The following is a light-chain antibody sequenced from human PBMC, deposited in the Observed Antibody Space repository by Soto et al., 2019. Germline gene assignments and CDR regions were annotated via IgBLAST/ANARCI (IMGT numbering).Light chain of an antibody. CDR3: QQFNTYPIT. V-gene: IGKV1-13*02. CDR2: DVS. Sequence: AIQLTQSPSSLYATVEDRDTNNCRASQDIRGALARYQQKPEKASKFLIFDVSTLQSGVPSRFSGSGSGTDFSFTISSLQPEDFGTYYCQQFNTYPITFGQGTRLEIK. CDR1: QDIRGA. J-gene: IGKJ5*01.